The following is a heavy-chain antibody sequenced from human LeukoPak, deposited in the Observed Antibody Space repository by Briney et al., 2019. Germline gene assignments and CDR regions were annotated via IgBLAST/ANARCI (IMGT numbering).Heavy chain of an antibody. V-gene: IGHV3-15*01. Sequence: PGGSLRLSCAASGFTFSNAWMSWVRRAPGKGLEWVGRIKSKTDGGTTDYAAPVKGRFTISRDDSKNTLYLQMNSLKTEDTAVYYCTTYDFWSGYYQFDYWGQGTLVTVSS. CDR2: IKSKTDGGTT. D-gene: IGHD3-3*01. CDR1: GFTFSNAW. CDR3: TTYDFWSGYYQFDY. J-gene: IGHJ4*02.